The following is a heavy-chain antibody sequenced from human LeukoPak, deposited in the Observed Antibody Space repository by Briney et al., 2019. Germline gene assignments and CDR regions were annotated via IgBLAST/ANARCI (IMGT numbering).Heavy chain of an antibody. CDR2: IIPIFGTA. CDR1: GGTFSSYA. V-gene: IGHV1-69*13. J-gene: IGHJ6*03. D-gene: IGHD1-7*01. CDR3: GHGTIAHYYYYYMDV. Sequence: ASVKVSCKASGGTFSSYAISWVRQAPGQGLEWMGGIIPIFGTANYAQKFQGRVTITADESTSTAYMELSSLRSEDTAVYYCGHGTIAHYYYYYMDVWGKGTTVTVSS.